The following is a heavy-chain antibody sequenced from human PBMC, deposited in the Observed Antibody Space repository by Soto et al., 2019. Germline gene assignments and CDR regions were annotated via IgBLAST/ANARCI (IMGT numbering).Heavy chain of an antibody. Sequence: EVQLVESGGGLVQPGGSLRLSCAASGYTFSSYEMNWVRQAPGKGLEWVSYISSSGSTIYYADSVKGRFTISRDNAKNSLYLQMNSLRAEDTAVYYCARELDAFDIWGQGTMVTVSS. J-gene: IGHJ3*02. CDR2: ISSSGSTI. CDR1: GYTFSSYE. CDR3: ARELDAFDI. V-gene: IGHV3-48*03.